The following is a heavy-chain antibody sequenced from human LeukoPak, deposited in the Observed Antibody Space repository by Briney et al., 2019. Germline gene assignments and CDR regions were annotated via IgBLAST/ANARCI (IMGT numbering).Heavy chain of an antibody. D-gene: IGHD5-18*01. J-gene: IGHJ6*03. CDR1: GGSISSYY. Sequence: PSETLSLTCTVSGGSISSYYWSWIRQPAGKGLEWIGRIYTSGSTNYNPSLKSQVTMSVDTSKNQFSLKLSSVTAADTAVYYCARAGYSYGYDYYYMDVWAKGPRSPSP. CDR3: ARAGYSYGYDYYYMDV. CDR2: IYTSGST. V-gene: IGHV4-4*07.